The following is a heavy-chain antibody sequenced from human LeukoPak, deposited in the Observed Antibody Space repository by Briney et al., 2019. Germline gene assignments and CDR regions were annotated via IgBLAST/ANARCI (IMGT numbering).Heavy chain of an antibody. Sequence: ASVKVSCKASGYTFTSYDINWVRQATGQGLEWMGWMNPNSGNTGYAQKFQGRVTITRNTSISTAYMELSSLRSEDTAVYYCATATLYYGGFDYWDQGTLVTVSS. CDR2: MNPNSGNT. CDR1: GYTFTSYD. CDR3: ATATLYYGGFDY. J-gene: IGHJ4*02. V-gene: IGHV1-8*03. D-gene: IGHD4-23*01.